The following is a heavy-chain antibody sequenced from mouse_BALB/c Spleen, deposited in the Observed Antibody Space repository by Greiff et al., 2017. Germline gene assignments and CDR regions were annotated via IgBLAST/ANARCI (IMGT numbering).Heavy chain of an antibody. J-gene: IGHJ2*01. V-gene: IGHV1-77*01. CDR2: IYPGSGST. CDR3: ARSGTGEYFDD. Sequence: QVQLKESGPELVKPGASVKMSCKASGYTFTDYVISWVKQRTGQGLEWIGEIYPGSGSTYYNEKFKGKATLTADKSSNTAYMQLSSLTSEDSAVYFCARSGTGEYFDDWGQGTTRTVSS. CDR1: GYTFTDYV. D-gene: IGHD4-1*01.